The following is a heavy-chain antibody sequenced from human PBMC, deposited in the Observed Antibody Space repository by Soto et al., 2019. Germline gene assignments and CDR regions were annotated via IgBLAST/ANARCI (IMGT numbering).Heavy chain of an antibody. CDR1: GFTFSNAW. D-gene: IGHD2-15*01. V-gene: IGHV3-15*07. CDR3: TTDPSTDIVVVVAATEYFDY. CDR2: IKSKTDGGKT. Sequence: GGSLRLSCAASGFTFSNAWMNWVRQAPGKGLEWVGRIKSKTDGGKTDYAAPVKGRFTISRDDSKNTLYLQMNSLKTEDTAVYYCTTDPSTDIVVVVAATEYFDYWGQGTLVTVSS. J-gene: IGHJ4*02.